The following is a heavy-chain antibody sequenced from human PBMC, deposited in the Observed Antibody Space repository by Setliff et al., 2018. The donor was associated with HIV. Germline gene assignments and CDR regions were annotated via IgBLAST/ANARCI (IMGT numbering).Heavy chain of an antibody. Sequence: GGSLRLSCEASGFTFSTYSMNWVRQAPGKGLEWVSYISSSGTIMHYADSVKGRFTISRDNSKNTLYLQMSSLRAEDTAVYYCVKARVDGDYYYYYCMDVWGKGTTVTVSS. V-gene: IGHV3-48*01. CDR2: ISSSGTIM. D-gene: IGHD4-17*01. CDR1: GFTFSTYS. J-gene: IGHJ6*03. CDR3: VKARVDGDYYYYYCMDV.